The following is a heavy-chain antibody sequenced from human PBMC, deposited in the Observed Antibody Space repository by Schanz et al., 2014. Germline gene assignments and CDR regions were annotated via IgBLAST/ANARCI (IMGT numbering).Heavy chain of an antibody. CDR1: GFTFSNYA. CDR2: IRGSGGST. CDR3: AKYRYSVFDFDY. J-gene: IGHJ4*02. D-gene: IGHD3-16*02. V-gene: IGHV3-23*04. Sequence: VQLVESGGGLAQPGGSLRLSCAASGFTFSNYAMNWVRQAPGKGLKWVSGIRGSGGSTYYADSVKGRFTISRDNSKNTLYLQMNSLRAEDTAIYYCAKYRYSVFDFDYWGQGTLVTVSS.